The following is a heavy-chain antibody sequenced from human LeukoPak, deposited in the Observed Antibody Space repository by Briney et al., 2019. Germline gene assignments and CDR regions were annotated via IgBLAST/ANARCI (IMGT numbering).Heavy chain of an antibody. D-gene: IGHD3-3*01. CDR3: ARATFWSGYPIDY. Sequence: GGSLRLSCAASGFTFSSYSMNWVRQAPGKGLEWVSSISSSSNYMYYADSVRGRFTISRDNAKNSLYLQMNSLRAEDTAVYYCARATFWSGYPIDYWGQGTLVTVSS. J-gene: IGHJ4*02. CDR2: ISSSSNYM. V-gene: IGHV3-21*01. CDR1: GFTFSSYS.